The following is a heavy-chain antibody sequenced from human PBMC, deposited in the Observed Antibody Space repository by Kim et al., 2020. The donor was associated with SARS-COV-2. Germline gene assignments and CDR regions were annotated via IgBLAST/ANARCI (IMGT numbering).Heavy chain of an antibody. CDR1: GFTFSNSP. CDR3: TRILGTSFAVGGAFGV. V-gene: IGHV3-73*01. Sequence: GGSLRLSCAASGFTFSNSPIHWVRQASGKGLEWVGRIKSKINSCATAYAASVKGRFTISRDDSESTVYLQMNSLRTEDTAVYYCTRILGTSFAVGGAFGVWGQGTMVTVSS. CDR2: IKSKINSCAT. J-gene: IGHJ3*01. D-gene: IGHD1-1*01.